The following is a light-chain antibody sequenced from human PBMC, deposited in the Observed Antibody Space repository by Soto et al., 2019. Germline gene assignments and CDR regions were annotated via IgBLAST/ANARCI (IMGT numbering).Light chain of an antibody. J-gene: IGKJ5*01. V-gene: IGKV3-11*01. CDR2: DAS. CDR3: QQANSFPIT. Sequence: EIVLTQSPATLSLSPGERSTLSFRASQSVSSYLAWYQQKPGQAPRLLIYDASIRATGIPDRFSGSGSETDFTLTISSLQPEDFATYYCQQANSFPITFGQGTRLEIK. CDR1: QSVSSY.